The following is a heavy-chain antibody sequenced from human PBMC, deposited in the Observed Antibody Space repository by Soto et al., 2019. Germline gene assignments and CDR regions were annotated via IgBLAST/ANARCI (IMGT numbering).Heavy chain of an antibody. J-gene: IGHJ5*02. CDR2: ISSSSSYI. V-gene: IGHV3-21*01. Sequence: PGGSLRLSCAASGFTFSSYSMNWVRQAPGKGLEWVSSISSSSSYIYYADSVKGRFTISRDTAKNSLYLQMNSLRAEDTAVYYCERDRSSPTWCDPWGQGTLVTVSS. CDR1: GFTFSSYS. CDR3: ERDRSSPTWCDP. D-gene: IGHD6-13*01.